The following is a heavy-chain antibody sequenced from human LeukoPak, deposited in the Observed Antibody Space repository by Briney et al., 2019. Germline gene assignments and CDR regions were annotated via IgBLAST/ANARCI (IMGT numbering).Heavy chain of an antibody. V-gene: IGHV4-34*01. CDR1: GGSFSGYY. Sequence: SETLSLTCAVYGGSFSGYYWSWIRQPPGKGLEWIGEINHSGSTNYNPSLKSRVTISVDTSKNQFSLKLSSVTAADTAVYYCARETGYDFWSGQSYYYYMDVWGKGTTVTVSS. CDR3: ARETGYDFWSGQSYYYYMDV. CDR2: INHSGST. J-gene: IGHJ6*03. D-gene: IGHD3-3*01.